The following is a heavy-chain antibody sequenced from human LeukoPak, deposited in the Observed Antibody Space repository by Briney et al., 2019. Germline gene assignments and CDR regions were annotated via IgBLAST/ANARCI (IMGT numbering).Heavy chain of an antibody. J-gene: IGHJ5*02. Sequence: PGGSLRLSCAASGFTFSAYSMNWVRQAPGKGLEWVSSISSSGSYIYYADSVKGRFTISRDNAKNSLYLQMNSLRPEDTAVYYCAREALRRVVTAIPNWFDPWGQGTLVTDSS. CDR1: GFTFSAYS. V-gene: IGHV3-21*01. D-gene: IGHD2-21*02. CDR3: AREALRRVVTAIPNWFDP. CDR2: ISSSGSYI.